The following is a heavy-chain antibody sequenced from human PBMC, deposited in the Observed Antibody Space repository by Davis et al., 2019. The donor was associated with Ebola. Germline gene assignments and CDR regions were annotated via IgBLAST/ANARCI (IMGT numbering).Heavy chain of an antibody. V-gene: IGHV3-74*01. J-gene: IGHJ4*02. CDR3: ARSSV. CDR1: GFTFINYW. Sequence: GESLKISCAASGFTFINYWMHWVRQAPGKGLEWVSRANSDGSTTGYGDSVKGRFTISRDNARNTLYLQMNSLRAEDTAVYYCARSSVWGQGTLVTVSS. CDR2: ANSDGSTT.